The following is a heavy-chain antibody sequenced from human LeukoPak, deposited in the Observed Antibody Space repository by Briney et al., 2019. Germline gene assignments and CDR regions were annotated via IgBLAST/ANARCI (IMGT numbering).Heavy chain of an antibody. CDR2: ISGSGGST. CDR1: GFTFSSYA. V-gene: IGHV3-23*01. Sequence: QTGGSLRLSCAASGFTFSSYAMSWVRQAPGKGLEWVSAISGSGGSTYYADSVKGRFTISRDNSKNTLYLHMSSLRAEDTAVYYCAKEIIAVAGNYFDYWGQGTLVTVSS. D-gene: IGHD6-19*01. CDR3: AKEIIAVAGNYFDY. J-gene: IGHJ4*02.